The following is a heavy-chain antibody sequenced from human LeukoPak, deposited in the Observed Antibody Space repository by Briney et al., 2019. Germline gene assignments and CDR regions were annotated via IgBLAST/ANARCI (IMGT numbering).Heavy chain of an antibody. CDR2: IRYDGSNK. CDR1: GFTFSSYG. D-gene: IGHD4-17*01. V-gene: IGHV3-30*02. J-gene: IGHJ4*02. Sequence: PGGSLRLSCAASGFTFSSYGMHWVRQAPGKGLEWVAFIRYDGSNKYYADSVKGRFTISRDNSKNTLYLQMNSLRAEDTAVYYCARRSWDDYDFDYWGQGTLATVSS. CDR3: ARRSWDDYDFDY.